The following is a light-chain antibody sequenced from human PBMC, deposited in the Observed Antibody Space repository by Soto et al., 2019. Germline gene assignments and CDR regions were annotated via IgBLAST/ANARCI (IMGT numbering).Light chain of an antibody. CDR2: ATS. J-gene: IGKJ2*01. V-gene: IGKV1-16*02. CDR3: QQYDSYPRT. CDR1: QGISKY. Sequence: DIQMTQSPSSLSASVGDRVTITWRASQGISKYFAGPQQKPMKAPKSLIYATSRFQSGIPSKVSGSGSWTDFTLNISSLQTEDFATYYGQQYDSYPRTFGKGTRLEMK.